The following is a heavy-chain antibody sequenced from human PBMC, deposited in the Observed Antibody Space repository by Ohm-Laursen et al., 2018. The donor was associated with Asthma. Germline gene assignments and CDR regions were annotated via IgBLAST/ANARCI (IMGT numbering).Heavy chain of an antibody. Sequence: SLRLSCAASGFTFSSYSMNWVRQAPGKGLEWVSSISSSSSYIYYADLVKGRFTISRDNAKNSLYLQMNSLRAEDTAVYYCATTYCSSTSCYPLYYYGMDVWGQGTTVTVSS. V-gene: IGHV3-21*01. CDR1: GFTFSSYS. CDR2: ISSSSSYI. D-gene: IGHD2-2*01. J-gene: IGHJ6*02. CDR3: ATTYCSSTSCYPLYYYGMDV.